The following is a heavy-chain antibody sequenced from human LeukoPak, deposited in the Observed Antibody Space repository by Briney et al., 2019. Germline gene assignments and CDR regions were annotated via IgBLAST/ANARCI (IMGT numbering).Heavy chain of an antibody. V-gene: IGHV3-48*01. CDR2: ISSGGSTV. CDR3: ARDMRGGFSSGGADC. CDR1: GFTFSSYS. Sequence: GGSLRLSCKASGFTFSSYSMNWVRQAPGQGLEGISYISSGGSTVYYADSVKGRFTVSRDNAENALFLQMNSPRAEDTAVYYCARDMRGGFSSGGADCWGQGALVTVSS. J-gene: IGHJ4*02. D-gene: IGHD3-10*01.